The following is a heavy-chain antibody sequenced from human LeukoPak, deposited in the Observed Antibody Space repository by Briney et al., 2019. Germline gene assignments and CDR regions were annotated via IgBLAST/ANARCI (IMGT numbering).Heavy chain of an antibody. D-gene: IGHD3-10*01. J-gene: IGHJ5*02. V-gene: IGHV3-23*01. CDR2: ISGSGGST. CDR3: ANGGMVRGLNWFDP. CDR1: GFTFSSYA. Sequence: GGSLRLSCAASGFTFSSYATSWVRQAPGKGLEWVSAISGSGGSTYYADSVKGRFTIPRDNSKNTLYLQMNSLRAEDTAVYYCANGGMVRGLNWFDPWGQGTLVTVSS.